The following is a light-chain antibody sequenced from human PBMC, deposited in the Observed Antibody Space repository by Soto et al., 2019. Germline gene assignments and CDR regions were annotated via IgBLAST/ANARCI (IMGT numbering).Light chain of an antibody. J-gene: IGKJ1*01. V-gene: IGKV3-15*01. CDR2: SAS. CDR3: QQYKDWPTT. Sequence: IALTQSPATLSVSPGERATLSCWASQTLDSMVAWYQQKSGQAPRLLIYSASARATGVPARFSGYGSGTDFTLTISSLQSEDLGVYYCQQYKDWPTTFGQGTKVDIK. CDR1: QTLDSM.